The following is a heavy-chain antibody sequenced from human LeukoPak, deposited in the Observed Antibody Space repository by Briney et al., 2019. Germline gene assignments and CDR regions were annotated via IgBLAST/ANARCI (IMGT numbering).Heavy chain of an antibody. J-gene: IGHJ5*02. Sequence: SETLSLTCTVSGGSISSSSYYWGWIRQPPGKGLEWIGSIYYSGSTYYNPSLKSRVTISVDTSKNQFSLKLSSVTAADTAVYYCARGRHPLYVWGSLFRFDPWGQGTLVTVSS. CDR2: IYYSGST. CDR3: ARGRHPLYVWGSLFRFDP. V-gene: IGHV4-39*01. CDR1: GGSISSSSYY. D-gene: IGHD3-16*01.